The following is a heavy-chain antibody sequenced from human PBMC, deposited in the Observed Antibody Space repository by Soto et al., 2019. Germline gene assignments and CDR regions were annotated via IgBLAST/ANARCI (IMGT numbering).Heavy chain of an antibody. V-gene: IGHV4-4*02. Sequence: PSETLSLTCAVSGGSFTSNNWWTWVRQPPGQGLEWIGEIYRTGSTNYNPSLKSRVTISLDKSENQFSLKVTSLAAADTAVYYCASRDPGTSVDYWGQGTLVTVSS. CDR3: ASRDPGTSVDY. CDR1: GGSFTSNNW. CDR2: IYRTGST. D-gene: IGHD1-7*01. J-gene: IGHJ4*02.